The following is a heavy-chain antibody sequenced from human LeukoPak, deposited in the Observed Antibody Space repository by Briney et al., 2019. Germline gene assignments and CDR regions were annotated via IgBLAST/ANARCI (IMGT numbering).Heavy chain of an antibody. V-gene: IGHV1-18*01. CDR3: ARSSEWDTARNNWFDP. CDR1: GCTFTSYG. CDR2: ISAYNGNT. Sequence: ASVKVSCKASGCTFTSYGISWVRQAPGQGLEWMGWISAYNGNTNYAQKLQGRVTMTTDTSTSTAYMELRSLRSDDTAVYYCARSSEWDTARNNWFDPWGQGTLVTVSS. D-gene: IGHD5-18*01. J-gene: IGHJ5*02.